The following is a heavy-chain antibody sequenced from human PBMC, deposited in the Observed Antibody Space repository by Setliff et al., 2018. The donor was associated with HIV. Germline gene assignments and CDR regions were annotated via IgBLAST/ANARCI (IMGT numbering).Heavy chain of an antibody. CDR3: ASPASGGSSGQYHY. D-gene: IGHD6-19*01. J-gene: IGHJ4*02. Sequence: SETLSLTCTVSGGSISSSSYYWGWIRQPPGKGLEWIGSVYYSGSTYYNPSLKSRVTISVDTSKNQFSLKLSSVTAADTAVYYCASPASGGSSGQYHYWGQGTLVTVSS. CDR2: VYYSGST. CDR1: GGSISSSSYY. V-gene: IGHV4-39*01.